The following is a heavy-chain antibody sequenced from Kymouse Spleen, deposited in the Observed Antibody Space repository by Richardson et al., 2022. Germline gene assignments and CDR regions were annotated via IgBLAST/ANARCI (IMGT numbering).Heavy chain of an antibody. CDR2: INHSGST. CDR3: ARGTNSSWLDY. V-gene: IGHV4-34*01. Sequence: QVQLQQWGAGLLKPSETLSLTCAVYGGSFSGYYWSWIRQPPGKGLEWIGEINHSGSTNYNPSLKSRVTISVDTSKNQFSLKLSSVTAADTAVYYCARGTNSSWLDYWGQGTLVTVSS. D-gene: IGHD6-13*01. CDR1: GGSFSGYY. J-gene: IGHJ4*02.